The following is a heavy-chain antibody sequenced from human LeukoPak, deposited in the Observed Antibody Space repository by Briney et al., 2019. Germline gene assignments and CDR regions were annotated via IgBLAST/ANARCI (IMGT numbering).Heavy chain of an antibody. Sequence: SETLSLTCTVSGYSMSSGYYWGWIRQPPGKGLEWIGSIYHSGSTYYNPSLKSRVTISVDTSKNQFSLKLSSVTAADTAVYYCARESSAAAGDYWGQGTLVTVSS. CDR1: GYSMSSGYY. V-gene: IGHV4-38-2*02. CDR3: ARESSAAAGDY. CDR2: IYHSGST. D-gene: IGHD6-13*01. J-gene: IGHJ4*02.